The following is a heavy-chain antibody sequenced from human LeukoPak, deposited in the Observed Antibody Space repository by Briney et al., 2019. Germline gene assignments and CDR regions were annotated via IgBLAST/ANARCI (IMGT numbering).Heavy chain of an antibody. D-gene: IGHD1-26*01. CDR1: GFAFSSSG. J-gene: IGHJ4*02. V-gene: IGHV3-30*02. CDR2: IWYDGSNK. Sequence: GGSLRLSCATSGFAFSSSGMHWVRQAPGKGLEWVAVIWYDGSNKYYADSVKGRFTISRDNSKNTLYLQMNSLRAEDTAVYYCAKDYGWNAIVRATAGFDFWGQGTLVTVSS. CDR3: AKDYGWNAIVRATAGFDF.